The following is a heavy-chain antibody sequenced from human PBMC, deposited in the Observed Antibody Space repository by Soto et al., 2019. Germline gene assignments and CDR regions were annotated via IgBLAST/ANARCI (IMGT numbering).Heavy chain of an antibody. CDR1: GFSLTTSGVA. J-gene: IGHJ5*02. V-gene: IGHV2-5*02. Sequence: QITLRESGPTLVKPTQTLTLTCTFSGFSLTTSGVAVGWIRQPPGKALEWLALIYWDDDKHYSPSLKSRLSITKDTSKQQLVLTMTNIHPMDTATYYCPHMLLIGNWFDPWGQGTLVTVSS. CDR2: IYWDDDK. CDR3: PHMLLIGNWFDP.